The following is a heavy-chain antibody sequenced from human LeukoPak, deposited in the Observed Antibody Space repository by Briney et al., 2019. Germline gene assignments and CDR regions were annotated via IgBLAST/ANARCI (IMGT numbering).Heavy chain of an antibody. Sequence: GPLRLSCAASGFTFSSYSMNWVRQAPGKGLEWVSSISSSSSYIYYADSVKGRFTISRDNAKNTLYLQMNSLRAEDTAVYYCAKGRWGDYWGQGTLVTVSS. CDR3: AKGRWGDY. D-gene: IGHD3-16*01. CDR2: ISSSSSYI. J-gene: IGHJ4*02. CDR1: GFTFSSYS. V-gene: IGHV3-21*04.